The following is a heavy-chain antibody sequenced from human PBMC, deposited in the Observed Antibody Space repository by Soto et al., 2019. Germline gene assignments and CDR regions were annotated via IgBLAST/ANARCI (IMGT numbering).Heavy chain of an antibody. CDR3: ARGSSSSSGVTFDI. CDR2: IIPILGIA. D-gene: IGHD6-6*01. Sequence: QVQLVQSGAEVKKPGSSVKVSCKASGGTFSSYTISWVRQAPGQGLEWMGRIIPILGIANYAQKFQGRVTITADKSTSTAYMELSSLRSEDTAVYYCARGSSSSSGVTFDIWGQGTMFTVSS. V-gene: IGHV1-69*02. CDR1: GGTFSSYT. J-gene: IGHJ3*02.